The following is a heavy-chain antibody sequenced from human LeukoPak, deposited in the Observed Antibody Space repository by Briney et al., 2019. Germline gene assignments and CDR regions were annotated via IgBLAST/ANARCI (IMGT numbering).Heavy chain of an antibody. V-gene: IGHV1-69*05. J-gene: IGHJ4*02. Sequence: GASLKVSCKTSGDTFSSYAISWVRQAPGQGLEWMGGIIPIFCTANYAQKFQGRVTITTDESTRTAYMELSSLRSEDTAVYYCARVDYYDSSGYPSGFDYWGQGTLVTVSS. D-gene: IGHD3-22*01. CDR1: GDTFSSYA. CDR3: ARVDYYDSSGYPSGFDY. CDR2: IIPIFCTA.